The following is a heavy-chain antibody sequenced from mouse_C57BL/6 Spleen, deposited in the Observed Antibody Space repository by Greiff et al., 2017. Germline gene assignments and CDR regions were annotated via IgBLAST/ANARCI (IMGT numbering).Heavy chain of an antibody. CDR2: FNPYNGGT. Sequence: EVQLQQSGPVLVKPGASVKMSCKASGYTFTDYYMNWVKQSHGKSLEWIGVFNPYNGGTSYNQKFKGKATLTVDKSSSTAYMELNSLTSEDSAVYYCARGPLGYDNCYAMDYWGQGTSVTVSS. V-gene: IGHV1-19*01. D-gene: IGHD2-1*01. J-gene: IGHJ4*01. CDR1: GYTFTDYY. CDR3: ARGPLGYDNCYAMDY.